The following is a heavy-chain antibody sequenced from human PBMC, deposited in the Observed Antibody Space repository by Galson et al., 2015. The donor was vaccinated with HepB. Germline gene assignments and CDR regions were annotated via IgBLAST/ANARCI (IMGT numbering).Heavy chain of an antibody. CDR1: GFTFSRYA. D-gene: IGHD4-17*01. CDR2: ISYDGINK. V-gene: IGHV3-30-3*01. J-gene: IGHJ6*02. CDR3: ARDRYTDYVHYYYGMDV. Sequence: SLRLSCAASGFTFSRYALHWVRQAPGKGLEWVAVISYDGINKYYADSVKDRFTISRDSSKNTMYLQMNSLRAEDTAVYYCARDRYTDYVHYYYGMDVWGQGTTVTVSS.